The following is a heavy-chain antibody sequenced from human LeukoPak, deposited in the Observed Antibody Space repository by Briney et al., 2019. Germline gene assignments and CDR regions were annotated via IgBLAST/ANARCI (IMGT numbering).Heavy chain of an antibody. J-gene: IGHJ4*02. CDR3: AKDQSYSGSSLSPRY. CDR2: ISDSGGST. Sequence: GGGLRLSCAASGFTFSTYAMSWVRQAPGKGLEWVSAISDSGGSTFYADSVKGRFTIFRDNSKNTLYLQMNSLRVEDTAVYYCAKDQSYSGSSLSPRYWGQGTLVTVSS. V-gene: IGHV3-23*01. CDR1: GFTFSTYA. D-gene: IGHD1-26*01.